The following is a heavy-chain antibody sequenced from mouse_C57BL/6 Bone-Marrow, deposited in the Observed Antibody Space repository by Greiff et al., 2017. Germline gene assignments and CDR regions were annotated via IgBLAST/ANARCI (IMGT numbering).Heavy chain of an antibody. V-gene: IGHV1-75*01. CDR2: IFPGSGST. Sequence: QVQLQQSGPELVKPGASVKISCKASGYTFTDYYINWVKQRPGQGLEWIGWIFPGSGSTYYNEKFKGKATLTVDKSSSTADMLLSSLNSEDSAVYVCEREGYGYWYFDVWGTGTTVTVSS. CDR3: EREGYGYWYFDV. J-gene: IGHJ1*03. CDR1: GYTFTDYY. D-gene: IGHD1-1*02.